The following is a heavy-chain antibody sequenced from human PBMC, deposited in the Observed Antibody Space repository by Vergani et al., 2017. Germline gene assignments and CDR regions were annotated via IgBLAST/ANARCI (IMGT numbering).Heavy chain of an antibody. J-gene: IGHJ4*02. V-gene: IGHV3-23*04. Sequence: EVQLVESGGGLVEPGGSLRLSCAASGFTFSSYAMSWVRQAPGKGLEWVSAISGSGGSTYYADSVKGRFTISRDNSKNTLYLQMNSLRAEDTAVYYCAKGINYYGSGSYYTFDYWGQGTLVTVSS. CDR3: AKGINYYGSGSYYTFDY. CDR2: ISGSGGST. D-gene: IGHD3-10*01. CDR1: GFTFSSYA.